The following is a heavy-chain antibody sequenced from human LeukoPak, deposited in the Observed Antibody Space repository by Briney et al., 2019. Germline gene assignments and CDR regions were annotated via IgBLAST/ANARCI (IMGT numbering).Heavy chain of an antibody. D-gene: IGHD6-25*01. Sequence: SETLSLTCAVYGGTFSGYYWSWIRQSPGKGLEWIGDIDHSGSANYNPSLKSRVTTSVDTSKNQFSLKLSSVTAADTAIYYCARARGTEAIDYWGQGTLVIVSS. CDR2: IDHSGSA. V-gene: IGHV4-34*01. CDR1: GGTFSGYY. J-gene: IGHJ4*02. CDR3: ARARGTEAIDY.